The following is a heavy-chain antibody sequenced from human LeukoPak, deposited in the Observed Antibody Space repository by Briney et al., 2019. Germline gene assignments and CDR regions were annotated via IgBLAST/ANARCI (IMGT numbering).Heavy chain of an antibody. CDR2: IKSKTDGGTT. D-gene: IGHD4-17*01. J-gene: IGHJ4*02. CDR1: GFTFSNAW. V-gene: IGHV3-15*01. CDR3: ARVFYGDYVDY. Sequence: GGSLRLSCAASGFTFSNAWMSWVRQAPGKGLEWVGRIKSKTDGGTTDYAAPVKGRFTISRDDSKNTLYLQMNSLKTEDTAVYYCARVFYGDYVDYWGQGTLVTVSS.